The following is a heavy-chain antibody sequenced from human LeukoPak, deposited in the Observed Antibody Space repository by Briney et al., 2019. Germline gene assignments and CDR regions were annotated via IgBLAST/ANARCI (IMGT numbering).Heavy chain of an antibody. Sequence: PGESLKISCKGSGYSFTSYWIGWVRQMPGKGLEWMGIIYPGDSDTRYSPSFQGQVTISADKSISTAYLQWSSLKASDTAMYYCARIYGPYYYYYYMDAWGKGTTVTVSS. D-gene: IGHD3-16*01. CDR2: IYPGDSDT. CDR1: GYSFTSYW. V-gene: IGHV5-51*01. CDR3: ARIYGPYYYYYYMDA. J-gene: IGHJ6*03.